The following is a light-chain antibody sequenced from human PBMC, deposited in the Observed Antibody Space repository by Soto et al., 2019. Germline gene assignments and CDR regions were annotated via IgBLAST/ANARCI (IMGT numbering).Light chain of an antibody. CDR3: HQYSRYSIT. J-gene: IGKJ4*01. V-gene: IGKV1-5*03. CDR1: QSISHW. CDR2: QAS. Sequence: DIQMTQSPSTLSASVGDRVTITCRASQSISHWLAWYQQKPGKAPTVLIYQASALQSGVPSRFSGSGYGTEFTLTLSSLQPDDFATYYCHQYSRYSITFGGGTKVEMK.